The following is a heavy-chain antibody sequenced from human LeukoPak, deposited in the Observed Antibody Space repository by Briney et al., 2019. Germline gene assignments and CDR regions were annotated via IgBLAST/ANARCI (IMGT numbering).Heavy chain of an antibody. Sequence: GGSLRLSCAASGFTFSDYYMSWIRQAPGKGLVWVSYISSSGSTIYYADSVKGRFTISRDNAKNPLYLQMNSLRVEDTAVYYCARGLYCGGDCYPPYFDYWGQGTLVTVSS. V-gene: IGHV3-11*01. J-gene: IGHJ4*02. D-gene: IGHD2-21*02. CDR3: ARGLYCGGDCYPPYFDY. CDR2: ISSSGSTI. CDR1: GFTFSDYY.